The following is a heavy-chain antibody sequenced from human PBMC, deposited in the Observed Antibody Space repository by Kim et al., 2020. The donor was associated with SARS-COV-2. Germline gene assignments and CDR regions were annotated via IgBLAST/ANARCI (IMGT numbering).Heavy chain of an antibody. J-gene: IGHJ5*02. D-gene: IGHD3-3*01. V-gene: IGHV5-10-1*01. CDR1: GYSFTSYW. CDR2: IDPSDSYT. Sequence: GESLKISCKGSGYSFTSYWISWVRQMPGKGLEWMGRIDPSDSYTNYSPSFQGHVTISADKSISTAYLQWSSLKASDTAMYYCARQFPRSRPRSYYDFWSGSPWGQGTLVTVSS. CDR3: ARQFPRSRPRSYYDFWSGSP.